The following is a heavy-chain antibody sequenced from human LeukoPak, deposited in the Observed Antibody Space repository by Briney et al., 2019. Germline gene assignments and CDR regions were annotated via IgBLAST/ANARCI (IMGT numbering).Heavy chain of an antibody. Sequence: GGSLRLSCAASGFTFSSYWMSWVRQAPGKGLEWVANIKQDGSEKYYVDSVKGRFTISRDNAKNSLYLQMNSLRAEDTVVYYCARGVTGGFYYCYMDVWGKGTTVTVSS. D-gene: IGHD7-27*01. J-gene: IGHJ6*03. CDR2: IKQDGSEK. V-gene: IGHV3-7*01. CDR1: GFTFSSYW. CDR3: ARGVTGGFYYCYMDV.